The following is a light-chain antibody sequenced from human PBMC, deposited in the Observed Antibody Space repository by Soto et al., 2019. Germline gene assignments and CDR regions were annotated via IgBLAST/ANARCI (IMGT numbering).Light chain of an antibody. J-gene: IGLJ1*01. CDR2: DVS. V-gene: IGLV2-14*01. CDR1: SSDIGGYDY. CDR3: NSYTTSSSLYV. Sequence: QSALTQPASVSGSPGQSITISCTGTSSDIGGYDYVSWYQQYPGKAPKLMIYDVSNRPSGVSDRFSGSKSANTASLTISGLQAEDEADYYCNSYTTSSSLYVCGTGTKVTVL.